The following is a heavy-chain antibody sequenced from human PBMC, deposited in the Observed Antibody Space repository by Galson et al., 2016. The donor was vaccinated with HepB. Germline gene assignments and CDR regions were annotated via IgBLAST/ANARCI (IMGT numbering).Heavy chain of an antibody. CDR1: GLPVSNDY. J-gene: IGHJ6*02. CDR2: SYGDGRT. V-gene: IGHV3-53*01. CDR3: ARDPGFRNGMDV. Sequence: SLRLSCAAYGLPVSNDYMSWVRQAPGKGLKWVSVSYGDGRTYYAESVKGRFTISRDTSTNTVFLQMNSLRGEDTAVDYCARDPGFRNGMDVWGQGTTVTVS.